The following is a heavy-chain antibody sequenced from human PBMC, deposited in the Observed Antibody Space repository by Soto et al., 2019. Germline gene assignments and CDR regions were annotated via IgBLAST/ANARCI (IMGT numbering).Heavy chain of an antibody. CDR3: ARKAYGEISYYYYVMDV. J-gene: IGHJ6*02. CDR1: GFTFSSYG. V-gene: IGHV3-33*01. D-gene: IGHD4-17*01. CDR2: IWYGGSNK. Sequence: QVQLVESVGGVVQPGRSLRLSCAASGFTFSSYGMHWVRQAPGKGLEWVAVIWYGGSNKYYADSVKGRFTISRDNSKNTLYLQMNSLRAEDTAVYYCARKAYGEISYYYYVMDVWGQGTTVTVSS.